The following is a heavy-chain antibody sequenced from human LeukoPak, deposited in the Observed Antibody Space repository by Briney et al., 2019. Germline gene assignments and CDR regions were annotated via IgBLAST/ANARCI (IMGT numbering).Heavy chain of an antibody. CDR1: GFTVSSYG. D-gene: IGHD4-17*01. CDR3: AKDKGAYLYGDYDWFSAY. J-gene: IGHJ4*02. Sequence: GGSLRLSCAASGFTVSSYGMHWVRQAPGKGLEWVAVISYGGSNKYYADSVKGRFTISRDNSKNTLYLQMISLRAEDTAVYYCAKDKGAYLYGDYDWFSAYWGQGTLVTVSS. V-gene: IGHV3-30*18. CDR2: ISYGGSNK.